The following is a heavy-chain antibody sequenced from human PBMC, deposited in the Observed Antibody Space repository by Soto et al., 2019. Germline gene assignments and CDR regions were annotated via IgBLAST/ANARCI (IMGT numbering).Heavy chain of an antibody. CDR1: GGSISSGDYN. J-gene: IGHJ4*02. CDR3: ARGPSGDKVDY. Sequence: QVLLQESGPGLVKPSQTLSLNYTVSGGSISSGDYNWSWIRQSPGKGLEWIGHIYDSGSTYNNPSLQSRVTISVDTSKNQFSLNLSSVTVADTAVYYCARGPSGDKVDYWGQGTLVTVSS. D-gene: IGHD7-27*01. V-gene: IGHV4-30-4*01. CDR2: IYDSGST.